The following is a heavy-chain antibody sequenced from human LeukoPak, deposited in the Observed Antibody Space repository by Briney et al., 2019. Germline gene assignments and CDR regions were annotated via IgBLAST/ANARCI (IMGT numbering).Heavy chain of an antibody. J-gene: IGHJ4*02. D-gene: IGHD6-13*01. CDR1: GGSISSYY. CDR2: IYYSGST. CDR3: ARHYRAAALDY. Sequence: PSETLSLTCTVSGGSISSYYWSWIRQPPGKGLEWIGYIYYSGSTNYNPSLKSRVTISVDTSKNQFSLKLSSVTAADTAVYYCARHYRAAALDYWGQGTLVTVSS. V-gene: IGHV4-59*08.